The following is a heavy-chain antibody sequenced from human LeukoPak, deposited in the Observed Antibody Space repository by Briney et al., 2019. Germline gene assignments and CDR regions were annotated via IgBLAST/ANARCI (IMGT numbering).Heavy chain of an antibody. CDR1: GGSISSFY. CDR2: IYYTGST. D-gene: IGHD2-8*01. V-gene: IGHV4-59*01. CDR3: ARAVLATKSEHWFDS. Sequence: SGTLSLTSAVSGGSISSFYWSWIRQPPGKGLEWIGYIYYTGSTNYNSSLKSRVTISVDTSKNQFSLNLSFVTAADTAMYYCARAVLATKSEHWFDSWGQGTLVTVSS. J-gene: IGHJ5*01.